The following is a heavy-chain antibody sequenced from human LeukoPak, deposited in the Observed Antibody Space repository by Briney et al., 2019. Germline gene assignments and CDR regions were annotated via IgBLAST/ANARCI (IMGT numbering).Heavy chain of an antibody. J-gene: IGHJ5*02. CDR2: ISSSSSYI. V-gene: IGHV3-21*01. D-gene: IGHD3-10*01. CDR1: GFTFSSYS. CDR3: ARDPRVYYGSGYNWFDP. Sequence: GGSLRLSCAASGFTFSSYSMNWVRQAPGKGLEWVSSISSSSSYIYYADSVKGRFTISRDNAKNSLYLQMSSLRAEDTAVYYCARDPRVYYGSGYNWFDPWGQGTLVTVSS.